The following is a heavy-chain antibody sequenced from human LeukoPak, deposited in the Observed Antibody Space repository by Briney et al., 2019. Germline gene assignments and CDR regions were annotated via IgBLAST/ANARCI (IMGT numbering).Heavy chain of an antibody. Sequence: SVKVSCKASGGTFSSYAISWVRQAPGQGLEWMGRIIPILGIANYAQKFQGRVTITADKSTSTAYMELSSLRSEDTAAYYCARVDTYYYDSSGYSYWGQGTLVTVSS. CDR3: ARVDTYYYDSSGYSY. CDR2: IIPILGIA. CDR1: GGTFSSYA. J-gene: IGHJ4*02. D-gene: IGHD3-22*01. V-gene: IGHV1-69*04.